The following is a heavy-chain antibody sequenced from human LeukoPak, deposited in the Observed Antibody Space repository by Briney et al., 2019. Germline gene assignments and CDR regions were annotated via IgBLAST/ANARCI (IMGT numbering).Heavy chain of an antibody. Sequence: GGSLKLSCAASGFTFSSYEMNWVRQAPGKGLVWVSRINSDGINTSYADSVKGRFTISRDNAKNTLNLQMNSLRAEDTAVYYCARDLGQYYDTSDNWFDPWGQGTLVTVSS. CDR3: ARDLGQYYDTSDNWFDP. D-gene: IGHD3-22*01. V-gene: IGHV3-74*01. J-gene: IGHJ5*02. CDR1: GFTFSSYE. CDR2: INSDGINT.